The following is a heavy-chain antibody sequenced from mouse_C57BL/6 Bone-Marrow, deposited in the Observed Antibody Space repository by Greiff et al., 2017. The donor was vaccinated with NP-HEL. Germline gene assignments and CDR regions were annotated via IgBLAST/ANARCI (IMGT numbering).Heavy chain of an antibody. Sequence: DVKLQESGPGLVKPSQSLSLTCSVTGYSITSGYYWNWIRQFPGNKLEWMGYISYDGSNNYNPSLKNRISITRDTSKNQFFLKLNSVTTEDTATYYCARRVGYQGYFDVWGTGTTVTVSS. CDR3: ARRVGYQGYFDV. D-gene: IGHD2-2*01. CDR2: ISYDGSN. J-gene: IGHJ1*03. V-gene: IGHV3-6*01. CDR1: GYSITSGYY.